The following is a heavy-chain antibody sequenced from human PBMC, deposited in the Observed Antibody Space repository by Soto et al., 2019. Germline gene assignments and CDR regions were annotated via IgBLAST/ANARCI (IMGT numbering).Heavy chain of an antibody. CDR2: ISGSGGST. Sequence: EVQLLESGGGLVQPGGSLRLSCAASGFTFSSYAMSWVRQAPGKGLEWVSAISGSGGSTYYADSVKGRFTISIDNSKTTLDLQMNSMRAEDTAVYYCAKATDCSSTSCYGYYYYYMDVRGKGTTVNVSS. J-gene: IGHJ6*03. V-gene: IGHV3-23*01. D-gene: IGHD2-2*01. CDR1: GFTFSSYA. CDR3: AKATDCSSTSCYGYYYYYMDV.